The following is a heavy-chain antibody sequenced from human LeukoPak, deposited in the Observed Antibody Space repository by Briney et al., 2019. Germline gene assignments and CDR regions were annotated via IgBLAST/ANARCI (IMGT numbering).Heavy chain of an antibody. J-gene: IGHJ4*02. CDR2: IYHSGST. V-gene: IGHV4-30-2*01. CDR1: GGSISSGGYS. D-gene: IGHD2-21*02. Sequence: SETLSLTCAVSGGSISSGGYSWSWIRQPPGKGLEWIGYIYHSGSTYYNPSLKSRVTISVDRSKNQFSLKLSSVTAADTAVYYCASANGGGDPLFDYWGQGTLVTVSS. CDR3: ASANGGGDPLFDY.